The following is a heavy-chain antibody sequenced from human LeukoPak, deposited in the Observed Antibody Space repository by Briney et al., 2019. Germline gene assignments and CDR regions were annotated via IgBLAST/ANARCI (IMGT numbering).Heavy chain of an antibody. J-gene: IGHJ4*02. CDR1: GGSIRSSSW. V-gene: IGHV4-4*02. Sequence: SETLSHTCTVSGGSIRSSSWWSWVRQPPGKGLECIGETYHSGTTNYNPSLRSRVTISVDESKNQFSLKLTSVTAADTAVYYCARAFLVGYSPEEYFFDYWGQGALVTVSS. CDR2: TYHSGTT. D-gene: IGHD2-15*01. CDR3: ARAFLVGYSPEEYFFDY.